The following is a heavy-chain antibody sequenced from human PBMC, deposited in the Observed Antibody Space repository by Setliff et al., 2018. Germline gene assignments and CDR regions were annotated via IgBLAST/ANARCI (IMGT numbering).Heavy chain of an antibody. Sequence: GGSLRLSCAASGFTFSRYWMYWVRQVPGKGLVWVSRINPDGSITNYADSVRGRFTISRDNAKNALYLQMNSLRAEDTAVYFCASIDWGENFYNTDVWGKGTTVTVSS. D-gene: IGHD7-27*01. J-gene: IGHJ6*03. CDR1: GFTFSRYW. V-gene: IGHV3-74*01. CDR3: ASIDWGENFYNTDV. CDR2: INPDGSIT.